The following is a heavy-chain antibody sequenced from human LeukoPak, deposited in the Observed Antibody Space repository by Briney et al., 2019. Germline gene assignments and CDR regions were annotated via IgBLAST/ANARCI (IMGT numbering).Heavy chain of an antibody. V-gene: IGHV4-39*01. CDR1: GGSISSSSYY. J-gene: IGHJ4*02. CDR3: ASPRYSSGWYRY. CDR2: IYYSGST. Sequence: KPSETLSLTCTVSGGSISSSSYYWGWIRQPPGKGLEWIGSIYYSGSTYYNPSLKSRVTISVDTSENQFSLKLSSVTAADTAVYYCASPRYSSGWYRYWGQGTLVTVSS. D-gene: IGHD6-19*01.